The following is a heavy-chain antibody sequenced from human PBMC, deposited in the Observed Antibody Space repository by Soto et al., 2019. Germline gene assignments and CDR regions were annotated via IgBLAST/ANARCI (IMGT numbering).Heavy chain of an antibody. Sequence: GVLRLSCAASGFTFSSYWMSWVRQAPGKGLEWVANIKQDGSEKYYVDSVKGRFTASRDNAENSLYLQMNSLRAEDTAVYYCARDHSRTYGSGYYPGSYWGQGTLVTVSS. V-gene: IGHV3-7*01. CDR2: IKQDGSEK. J-gene: IGHJ4*02. CDR3: ARDHSRTYGSGYYPGSY. D-gene: IGHD6-19*01. CDR1: GFTFSSYW.